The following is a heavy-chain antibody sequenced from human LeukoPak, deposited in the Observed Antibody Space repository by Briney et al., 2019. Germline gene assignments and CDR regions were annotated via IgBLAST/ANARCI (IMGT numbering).Heavy chain of an antibody. Sequence: PSETLSLTCAVSGYSISSDYYWGWIRQPPGKGLEWIGSIYHSGSTYYIPSLKSRVTISVDTSKNQFSLKLSSVTAADTAVYYCARVLTTRSVTARDYWGQGTLVTVSS. D-gene: IGHD1-1*01. J-gene: IGHJ4*02. CDR2: IYHSGST. CDR3: ARVLTTRSVTARDY. CDR1: GYSISSDYY. V-gene: IGHV4-38-2*01.